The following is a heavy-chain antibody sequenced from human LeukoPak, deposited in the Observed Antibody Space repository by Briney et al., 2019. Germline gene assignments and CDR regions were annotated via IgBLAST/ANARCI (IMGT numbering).Heavy chain of an antibody. D-gene: IGHD1-26*01. J-gene: IGHJ6*03. CDR1: GGSLSGYY. CDR3: ARGQGSGSYYNIGSDYYYYYMDV. CDR2: INHSGST. Sequence: SETLSLTCAVYGGSLSGYYWSWIRQPPGKGLEWIGEINHSGSTNYNPSLKSRVTISVDTSKNQFSLKLSSVTAADTAVYYCARGQGSGSYYNIGSDYYYYYMDVWGKGTTVTVSS. V-gene: IGHV4-34*01.